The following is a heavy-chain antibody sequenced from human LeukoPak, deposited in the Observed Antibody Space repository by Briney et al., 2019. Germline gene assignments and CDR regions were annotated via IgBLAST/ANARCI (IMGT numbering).Heavy chain of an antibody. CDR3: ARGSAILWFGELLTYWFDP. CDR2: INHSGST. V-gene: IGHV4-34*01. Sequence: PSETLSPTCAVYGGSFSGYYWSWIRQPPGKGLEWIGEINHSGSTNYNPSLKSRVTISVDTSKNQFSLKLSSVTAAATAVYYCARGSAILWFGELLTYWFDPWGQGTLVTVSS. J-gene: IGHJ5*02. CDR1: GGSFSGYY. D-gene: IGHD3-10*01.